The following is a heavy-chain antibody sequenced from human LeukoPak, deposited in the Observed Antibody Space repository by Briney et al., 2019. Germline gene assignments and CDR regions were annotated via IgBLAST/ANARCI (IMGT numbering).Heavy chain of an antibody. Sequence: PGGSLRLSCAASGFTFSSYGMHWVRQAPGKGLEWVAFIRYDGSNKYYADSVKGRFTISRDNSKNTLYLQMNSLRAEDTAVYYCAKDQTRLLWFGELYNGRGQGTLVTVSS. CDR2: IRYDGSNK. CDR3: AKDQTRLLWFGELYNG. D-gene: IGHD3-10*01. V-gene: IGHV3-30*02. J-gene: IGHJ4*02. CDR1: GFTFSSYG.